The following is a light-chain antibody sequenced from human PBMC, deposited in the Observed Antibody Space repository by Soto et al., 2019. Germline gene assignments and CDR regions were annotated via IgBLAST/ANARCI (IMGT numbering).Light chain of an antibody. CDR2: DSS. J-gene: IGKJ5*01. CDR1: QSVSIS. V-gene: IGKV3-11*01. CDR3: QHRSNWPPIT. Sequence: EIVLTQSPATLSLSPGERATLSCRASQSVSISLAWYQQKPGQAPRLLIYDSSNRAAGIPARFSARGSGTDFTLFISNLEPEDSAVYYCQHRSNWPPITFCQGTRLEIK.